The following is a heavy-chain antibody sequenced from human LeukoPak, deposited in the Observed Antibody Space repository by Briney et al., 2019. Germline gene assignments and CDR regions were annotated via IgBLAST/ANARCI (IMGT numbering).Heavy chain of an antibody. V-gene: IGHV4-59*01. Sequence: NPSETLSLTCTVSGGSISSYYWSWIRQPPGKGLEWIGYIYYSGSTNYNPSLKSRVTISVDTSKNQFSLKLSSATAADTAVYYCARGAVDYYYYMDVWGKGTTVTVSS. D-gene: IGHD6-19*01. CDR1: GGSISSYY. CDR3: ARGAVDYYYYMDV. J-gene: IGHJ6*03. CDR2: IYYSGST.